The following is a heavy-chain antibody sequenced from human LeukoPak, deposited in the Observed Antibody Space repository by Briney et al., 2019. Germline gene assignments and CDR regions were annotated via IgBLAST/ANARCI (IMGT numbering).Heavy chain of an antibody. Sequence: GGSLRLSCAASDFSFITYAMSWVRQAPGKGLEWVSTISGGGDATYYADSVKGRFTISRDSAENSLYLQMNSLRAEDTAVYYCARGRIAVAGTYIPSNWGPQLYYMDVWGKGTTVTVSS. V-gene: IGHV3-23*01. CDR1: DFSFITYA. CDR3: ARGRIAVAGTYIPSNWGPQLYYMDV. CDR2: ISGGGDAT. D-gene: IGHD6-19*01. J-gene: IGHJ6*03.